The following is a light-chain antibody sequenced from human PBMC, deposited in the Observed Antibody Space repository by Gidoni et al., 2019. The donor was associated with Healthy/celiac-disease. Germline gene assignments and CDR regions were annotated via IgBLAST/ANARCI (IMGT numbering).Light chain of an antibody. CDR3: QQYNNWPPYT. J-gene: IGKJ2*01. V-gene: IGKV3-15*01. CDR1: QSVSSN. Sequence: EIVMTQSPATLSVSPGERATLSCRARQSVSSNLAWYQQKPGQAPRLLIYGASTRATGIPDWFSRSGSGTEFTLTISSLQSEDFAVYYCQQYNNWPPYTFGQGTKLEIK. CDR2: GAS.